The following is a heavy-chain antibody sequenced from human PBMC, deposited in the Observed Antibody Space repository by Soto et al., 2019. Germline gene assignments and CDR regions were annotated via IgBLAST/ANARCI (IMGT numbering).Heavy chain of an antibody. J-gene: IGHJ4*02. D-gene: IGHD3-22*01. V-gene: IGHV3-33*01. CDR3: ARDLVSPDYYARSDSHYPPTDV. CDR1: GVTLSSYC. Sequence: GGFLRLSSAASGVTLSSYCMHWVRQAPGKGLEWVAVIWYDGSNKYYADSVKGRFTISRDNSKNTLYLQMNSLRAEDTAVYYCARDLVSPDYYARSDSHYPPTDVWGQGTMVTVSS. CDR2: IWYDGSNK.